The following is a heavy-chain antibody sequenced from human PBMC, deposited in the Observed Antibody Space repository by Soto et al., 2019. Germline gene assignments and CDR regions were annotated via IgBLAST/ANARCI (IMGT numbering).Heavy chain of an antibody. CDR3: ARGLVVDYGGGGFDP. Sequence: QLQLQESGSGLVKPSQTLSLTCAVSGGSISSGGYSWSWIRQPPGKGLEWIAYIYHSGSTYYNPSRKSRVTMSVDRSQNQFALELGSVSAADTAGYHCARGLVVDYGGGGFDPWGQGTLVTVSS. V-gene: IGHV4-30-2*01. J-gene: IGHJ5*02. CDR2: IYHSGST. CDR1: GGSISSGGYS. D-gene: IGHD2-2*01.